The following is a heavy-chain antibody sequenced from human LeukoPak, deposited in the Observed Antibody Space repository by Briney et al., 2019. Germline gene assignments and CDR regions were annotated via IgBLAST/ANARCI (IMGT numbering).Heavy chain of an antibody. D-gene: IGHD3-10*01. CDR2: VDFGGNT. CDR3: ARDPGVKNWEFYS. CDR1: GGAVKRNS. V-gene: IGHV3-53*01. Sequence: GALVLSWGASGGAVKRNSFRWGRQAPGEGLGGGSVVDFGGNTNYADSVKGRFTISRDNSKNTLYLQMNNLRVEDTAVYYCARDPGVKNWEFYSWGQGALVTVSS. J-gene: IGHJ5*01.